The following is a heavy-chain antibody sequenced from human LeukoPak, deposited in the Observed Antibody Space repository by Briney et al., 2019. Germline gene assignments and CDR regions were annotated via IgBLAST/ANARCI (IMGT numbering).Heavy chain of an antibody. J-gene: IGHJ6*03. CDR2: ISSGSGTI. D-gene: IGHD1-26*01. V-gene: IGHV3-48*01. CDR3: ASRGSYYYYMDV. CDR1: GYTFSSYS. Sequence: SGGSLRLSCAASGYTFSSYSMNWVRQAPGRGLEWVSYISSGSGTIYYADSVKGRFTISRDDAKNSLYLQMNSLRAEDTAVYYCASRGSYYYYMDVWGKGTTVTVSS.